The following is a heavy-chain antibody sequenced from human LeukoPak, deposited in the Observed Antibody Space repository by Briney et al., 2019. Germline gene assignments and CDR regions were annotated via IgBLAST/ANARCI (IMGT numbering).Heavy chain of an antibody. V-gene: IGHV1-46*01. CDR3: ARYSSSWSDFDY. J-gene: IGHJ4*02. CDR1: GFGLVLYY. Sequence: ASVKVSCKASGFGLVLYYIHWVRQAPGQGLEWMGVINPNSGDTSHAQKFQGRVTMTRDTSTGTVYMEVSRLRSDDTAVYYCARYSSSWSDFDYWGQGTLVTVSS. CDR2: INPNSGDT. D-gene: IGHD6-13*01.